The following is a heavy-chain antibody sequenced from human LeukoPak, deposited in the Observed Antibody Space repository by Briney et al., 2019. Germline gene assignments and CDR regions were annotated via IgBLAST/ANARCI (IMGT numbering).Heavy chain of an antibody. CDR1: GVTVSSHW. CDR3: ARGTVASSSIIGWYFDL. V-gene: IGHV3-74*01. J-gene: IGHJ2*01. CDR2: INSDGRTT. D-gene: IGHD4-23*01. Sequence: GGSLRLSCAVSGVTVSSHWMHWVRQAPGKALVWVSRINSDGRTTSYADSVKGRFTISRDNAENTPYLQMNSLRAEATGVYSCARGTVASSSIIGWYFDLWGRGTLVTVSS.